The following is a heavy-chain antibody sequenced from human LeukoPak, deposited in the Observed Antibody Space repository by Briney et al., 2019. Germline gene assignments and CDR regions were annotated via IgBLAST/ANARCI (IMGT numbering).Heavy chain of an antibody. Sequence: KPSETLSLTCAVYGGSFSGYYWSWLRQPPGKGLEWIGEINHSGSTNYNPSLKSRVTISVDTSKNQLSLKLSSVTAADTAVYYCARGGYYCSSTSCYNLDLFDPWGQGTLVTASS. D-gene: IGHD2-2*02. J-gene: IGHJ5*02. CDR2: INHSGST. CDR1: GGSFSGYY. CDR3: ARGGYYCSSTSCYNLDLFDP. V-gene: IGHV4-34*01.